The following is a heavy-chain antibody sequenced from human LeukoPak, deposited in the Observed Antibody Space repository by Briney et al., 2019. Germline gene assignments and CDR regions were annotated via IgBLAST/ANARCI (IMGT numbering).Heavy chain of an antibody. J-gene: IGHJ3*02. CDR3: ARVHWGNYYLNAFDI. V-gene: IGHV3-33*08. CDR2: TWYDGSNK. CDR1: GFTFNTYG. D-gene: IGHD3-10*01. Sequence: GRSLRLSCAASGFTFNTYGMHWVRQAPGKGLEWVAVTWYDGSNKYYADSVKGRFTISRDNPKNTLYLQMNSLRVEDTAVYYCARVHWGNYYLNAFDIWGQGTMVTVSS.